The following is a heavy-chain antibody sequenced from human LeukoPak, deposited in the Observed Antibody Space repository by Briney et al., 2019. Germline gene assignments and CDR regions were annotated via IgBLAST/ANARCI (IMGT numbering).Heavy chain of an antibody. CDR3: ARDPVVLMVYAGYMDV. Sequence: GGSLRLSCAASGFTFAGHTMTWLRQAPGKGLEWVSSISSSSSYIYYADSVKGRFTISRDNAKNSLYLQMNSLRAEGTAVYYCARDPVVLMVYAGYMDVWGKGTTVTVSS. CDR1: GFTFAGHT. D-gene: IGHD2-8*01. J-gene: IGHJ6*03. CDR2: ISSSSSYI. V-gene: IGHV3-21*01.